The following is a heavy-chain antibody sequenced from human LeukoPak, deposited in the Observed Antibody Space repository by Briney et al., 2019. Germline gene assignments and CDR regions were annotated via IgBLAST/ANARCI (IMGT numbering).Heavy chain of an antibody. CDR2: INPSGDNT. V-gene: IGHV1-46*01. J-gene: IGHJ4*02. CDR3: ARGPDYGDD. Sequence: ASVKVSCKASGYTFTRYYTHWVRQAPGQGLEWMGIINPSGDNTNYAQKVQGRVTMTRDTSTGTDYMELSSPRSQDTAVYYCARGPDYGDDWGQGTLVTVSS. CDR1: GYTFTRYY.